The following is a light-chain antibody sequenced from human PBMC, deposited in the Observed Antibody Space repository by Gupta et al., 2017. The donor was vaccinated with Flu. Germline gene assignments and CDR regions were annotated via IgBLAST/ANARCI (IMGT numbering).Light chain of an antibody. V-gene: IGKV4-1*01. J-gene: IGKJ1*01. CDR3: QQYYSTPQA. CDR1: QSVLYSSNNKNY. Sequence: DIVMTQSPASLAVSLGERATINCKSSQSVLYSSNNKNYLAWYQQKPGQPPKLLIYWASTRESGVPDRFSGSGSGTDFTLTISSLQAEDVAVYYWQQYYSTPQAFGQGTKVEIK. CDR2: WAS.